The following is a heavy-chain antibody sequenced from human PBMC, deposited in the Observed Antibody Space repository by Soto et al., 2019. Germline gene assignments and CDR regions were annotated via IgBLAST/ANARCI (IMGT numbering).Heavy chain of an antibody. CDR1: GFTFSSYG. D-gene: IGHD4-17*01. Sequence: QVQLVESGGGVVQPGRSLRLSCAASGFTFSSYGMHWVRQAPGKGLEWVAVISYDGSNKYYADSVKGRFTISRDNSKNPLYLQMNSLRAEDTAVYYCAKEARLRGGFAYWGQGTLVTVSS. CDR3: AKEARLRGGFAY. J-gene: IGHJ4*02. V-gene: IGHV3-30*18. CDR2: ISYDGSNK.